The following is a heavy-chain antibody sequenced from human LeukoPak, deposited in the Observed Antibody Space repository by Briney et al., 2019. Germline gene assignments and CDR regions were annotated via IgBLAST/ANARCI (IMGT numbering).Heavy chain of an antibody. J-gene: IGHJ4*02. CDR3: AVRRDGYNYGY. CDR2: IYHSGST. Sequence: SETLSLTCAVYGGSFSGFYWSWVRQPPGKGLEWIGEIYHSGSTNYNPSLKSRVTISVDKSKNQFSLKLSSVTAADTAVYYCAVRRDGYNYGYWGQGTLVTVSS. CDR1: GGSFSGFY. V-gene: IGHV4-34*01. D-gene: IGHD5-24*01.